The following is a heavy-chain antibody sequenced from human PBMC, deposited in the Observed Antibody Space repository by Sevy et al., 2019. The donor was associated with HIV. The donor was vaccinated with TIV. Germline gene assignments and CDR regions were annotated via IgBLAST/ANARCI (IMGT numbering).Heavy chain of an antibody. CDR1: GFRFNNFG. CDR3: AKGGSGGIDHYGMDV. J-gene: IGHJ6*02. CDR2: IRYDGINK. D-gene: IGHD6-25*01. V-gene: IGHV3-30*02. Sequence: GGSLRLSCAASGFRFNNFGMYWVRQAPGKGLEGVAFIRYDGINKYYVDSVKGRSTISRDNSKDTPYLEMKSLRLEDTAIYYCAKGGSGGIDHYGMDVWGQGTTVTVSS.